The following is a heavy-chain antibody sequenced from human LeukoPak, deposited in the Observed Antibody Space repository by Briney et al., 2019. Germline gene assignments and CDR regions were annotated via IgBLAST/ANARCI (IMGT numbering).Heavy chain of an antibody. CDR2: IYTSGST. V-gene: IGHV4-61*02. J-gene: IGHJ3*02. Sequence: SSQTLSLTCTVSGGSISSGSYYWSWIRQPAGKGLEWIGRIYTSGSTNYNPSLKSRVTMSVDTSKNQFSLKLSSVTAADTAVYYCARESAKFSSSWYRDAFDIWGQGTMVTVSS. D-gene: IGHD6-13*01. CDR3: ARESAKFSSSWYRDAFDI. CDR1: GGSISSGSYY.